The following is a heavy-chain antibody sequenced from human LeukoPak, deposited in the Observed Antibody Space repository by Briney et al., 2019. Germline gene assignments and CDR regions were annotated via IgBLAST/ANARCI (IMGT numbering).Heavy chain of an antibody. D-gene: IGHD2-2*01. CDR1: GGTFSSYA. J-gene: IGHJ4*02. CDR3: ATSKGYCSSTSCSFAYFDY. Sequence: SVKVSCKASGGTFSSYAISWVRQAPGQGLEWMGGIIPIFGTANYAQKFQGRVTITADESPSTAYMELSSLRSEDTAVYYCATSKGYCSSTSCSFAYFDYWGQGTLVTVSS. CDR2: IIPIFGTA. V-gene: IGHV1-69*13.